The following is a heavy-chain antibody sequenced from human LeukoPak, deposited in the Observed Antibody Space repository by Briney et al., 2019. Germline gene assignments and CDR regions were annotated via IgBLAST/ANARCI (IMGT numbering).Heavy chain of an antibody. CDR3: ARGSGRWLQLPVRLDY. CDR1: GYTFTSYA. V-gene: IGHV7-4-1*02. D-gene: IGHD5-24*01. J-gene: IGHJ4*02. Sequence: GASVKVSCKASGYTFTSYAMNWVRQAPGQGLEWMGWINTNTGNPTYAQGFTGRFVFSLDTSVSTAYLQISSLKAEDTAVYYCARGSGRWLQLPVRLDYWGQGTLVTVSS. CDR2: INTNTGNP.